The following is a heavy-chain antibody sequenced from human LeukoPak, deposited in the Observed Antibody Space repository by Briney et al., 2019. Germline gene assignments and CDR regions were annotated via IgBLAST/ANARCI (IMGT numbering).Heavy chain of an antibody. Sequence: GRSLRLSCAASGFTFSDYAMSWVRQAPGKGLEWVAFIRYDGSNKYYADSVKGRFTISRDNSKNTLYLQMNSLRAEDTAVYYCAKDGSRADDYYYMDVWGKGTTVTVSS. J-gene: IGHJ6*03. CDR2: IRYDGSNK. CDR1: GFTFSDYA. CDR3: AKDGSRADDYYYMDV. V-gene: IGHV3-30*02.